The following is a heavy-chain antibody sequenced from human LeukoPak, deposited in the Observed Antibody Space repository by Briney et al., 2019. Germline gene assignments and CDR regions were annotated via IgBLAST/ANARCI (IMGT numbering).Heavy chain of an antibody. CDR3: AKVGGSGWYVDY. CDR1: GFTFSSYV. V-gene: IGHV3-30*04. D-gene: IGHD6-19*01. CDR2: ISYDGSNE. Sequence: GRSLRLSCAAFGFTFSSYVMHWVRQAPGKGLEWVAIISYDGSNEYYADSVKGRFTISRDNSKNTLYLQMNSLRAADTAVYYCAKVGGSGWYVDYWGQGTLVTVSS. J-gene: IGHJ4*02.